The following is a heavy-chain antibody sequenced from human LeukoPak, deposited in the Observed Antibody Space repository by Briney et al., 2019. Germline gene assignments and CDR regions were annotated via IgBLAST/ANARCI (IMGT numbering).Heavy chain of an antibody. D-gene: IGHD6-19*01. J-gene: IGHJ5*01. Sequence: GGSLRPSCVASGFTFDDFAMHWVRQAPGKGLEWVSLISGDGDNTFYADSVKGRFTISRDNSKNSLFLQMNSLRTDDTALYYCAKDFSSGWTDWFDSWGQGTLVTVSS. CDR1: GFTFDDFA. CDR2: ISGDGDNT. V-gene: IGHV3-43*02. CDR3: AKDFSSGWTDWFDS.